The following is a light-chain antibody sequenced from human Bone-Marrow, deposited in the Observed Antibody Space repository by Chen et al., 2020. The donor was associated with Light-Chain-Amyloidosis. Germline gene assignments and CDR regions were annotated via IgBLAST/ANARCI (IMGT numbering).Light chain of an antibody. J-gene: IGLJ2*01. Sequence: SYELTQPPSVSVSPGQTARITCSGEDLPTKYAYWYQQKPGQAPVLVIHRDTERPSGLSERFSGSSSGTTATLTISGVQAEDEADYHCQSADSSCTYEVIFGAGTKLTVL. CDR2: RDT. V-gene: IGLV3-25*03. CDR3: QSADSSCTYEVI. CDR1: DLPTKY.